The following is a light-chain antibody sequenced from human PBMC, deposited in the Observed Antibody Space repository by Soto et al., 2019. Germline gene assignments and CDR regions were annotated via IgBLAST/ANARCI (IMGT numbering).Light chain of an antibody. J-gene: IGKJ2*01. CDR2: AAS. CDR3: LQYNDWPVYT. V-gene: IGKV3-15*01. CDR1: QSVSTH. Sequence: EVVMTQSPVNLSVSPGERATLSCRASQSVSTHLAGYQQQPGQAPKLLIYAASTRVTGISARFSGSGAGTEFCLPISSLQSEDFGIYYCLQYNDWPVYTFGQGTNVEVK.